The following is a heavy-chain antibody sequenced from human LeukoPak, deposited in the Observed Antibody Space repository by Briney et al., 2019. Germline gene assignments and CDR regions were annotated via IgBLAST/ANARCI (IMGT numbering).Heavy chain of an antibody. D-gene: IGHD3-10*01. CDR3: AQDPLWFGDPYYFDY. V-gene: IGHV3-48*01. Sequence: GGSLRLSCAASEFAFSTYNMNWVRQAPGKGLEWVSYISTGSSTTYYADSVKGRFTISRDNSKNTLYLQMNSLRAEDTAVYYCAQDPLWFGDPYYFDYWGQGTLVTVSS. J-gene: IGHJ4*02. CDR2: ISTGSSTT. CDR1: EFAFSTYN.